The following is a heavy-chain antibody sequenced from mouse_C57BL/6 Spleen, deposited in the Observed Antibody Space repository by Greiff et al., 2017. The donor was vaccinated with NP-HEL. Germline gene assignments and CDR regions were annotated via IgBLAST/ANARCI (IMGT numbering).Heavy chain of an antibody. CDR1: GFTFSDYY. CDR3: ARAGYYGSSPFDY. J-gene: IGHJ2*01. Sequence: EVHLVESEGGLVQPGSSMKLSCTASGFTFSDYYMAWVRQVPEKGLEWVANINYDGSSTYYLDSLKSRFIISRDNAKNILYLQMSSLKSEDTATYYCARAGYYGSSPFDYWGQGTTLTVSS. V-gene: IGHV5-16*01. CDR2: INYDGSST. D-gene: IGHD1-1*01.